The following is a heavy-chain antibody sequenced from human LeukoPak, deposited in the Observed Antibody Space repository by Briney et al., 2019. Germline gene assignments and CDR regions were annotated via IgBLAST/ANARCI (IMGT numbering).Heavy chain of an antibody. J-gene: IGHJ4*02. CDR2: IGTAGDT. V-gene: IGHV3-13*01. CDR1: GFTFSSYD. Sequence: PGGSLRLSCAASGFTFSSYDMHWVRQATGKGLEWVSAIGTAGDTYYPGSVKGRLTISRENAKNSLYLQMSSLRAGDTAVYYCARAGYSGSYDYWGQGTLVTVSS. D-gene: IGHD1-26*01. CDR3: ARAGYSGSYDY.